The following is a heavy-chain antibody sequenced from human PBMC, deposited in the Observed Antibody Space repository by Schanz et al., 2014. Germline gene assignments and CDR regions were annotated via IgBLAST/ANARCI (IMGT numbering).Heavy chain of an antibody. D-gene: IGHD4-17*01. CDR2: TSNDGSFT. J-gene: IGHJ4*02. CDR1: GFTFSDSW. V-gene: IGHV3-74*01. CDR3: VRDTDYHFDY. Sequence: EVQLVESGGGLVQPGGSLRLSCAASGFTFSDSWMHWVRQAPGKGLVWVSRTSNDGSFTTFADSVKGRFTISRDNAKSPLYLQMNSLRAEDTAVYYCVRDTDYHFDYWGQGTLVTVSS.